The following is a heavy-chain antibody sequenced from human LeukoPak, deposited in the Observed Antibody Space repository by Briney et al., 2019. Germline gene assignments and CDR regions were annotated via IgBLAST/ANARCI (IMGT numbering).Heavy chain of an antibody. J-gene: IGHJ4*02. CDR1: GFTFSDYY. D-gene: IGHD3-16*02. CDR2: ISSSGSTI. V-gene: IGHV3-11*01. CDR3: AREYYDYVWGSYRRKVYFDY. Sequence: GGSLRLSCAASGFTFSDYYMSWIRQAPGKGLEWVSYISSSGSTINYADSVKGRFTISRDNAKNSLYLQMNSLRAEDTAVYYCAREYYDYVWGSYRRKVYFDYWGQGTLVTVSS.